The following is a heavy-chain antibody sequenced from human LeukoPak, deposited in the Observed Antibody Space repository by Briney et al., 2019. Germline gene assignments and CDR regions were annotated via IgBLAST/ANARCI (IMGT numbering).Heavy chain of an antibody. D-gene: IGHD6-6*01. V-gene: IGHV4-4*07. Sequence: SETLSLTCTVSGGSISNYYWSWIRQPAGKGLEWVGRIYTSGSTNYNPSRKSRVTMSGHTSKNQFSRKLDCVTAPDTAVYYCARDVRRSSSSSNSYYYYMDVWGKGTTVTVSS. CDR2: IYTSGST. CDR3: ARDVRRSSSSSNSYYYYMDV. J-gene: IGHJ6*03. CDR1: GGSISNYY.